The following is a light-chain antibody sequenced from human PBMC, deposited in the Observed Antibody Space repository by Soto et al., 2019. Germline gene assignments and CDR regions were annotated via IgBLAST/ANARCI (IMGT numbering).Light chain of an antibody. J-gene: IGKJ4*01. V-gene: IGKV3-20*01. CDR2: AAS. CDR3: QQYGCSPLS. Sequence: RPRIILSLTPGERATLSCRASQSVSSSYFAWYQQKPGQAPRLLIYAASSRATGIPDRFSGSGSGTDFTLTISRLEPEDFAVYYCQQYGCSPLSFGGGTKVDI. CDR1: QSVSSSY.